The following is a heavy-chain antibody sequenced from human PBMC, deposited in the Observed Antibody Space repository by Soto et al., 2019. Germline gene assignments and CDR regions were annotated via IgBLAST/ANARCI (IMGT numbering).Heavy chain of an antibody. D-gene: IGHD6-13*01. V-gene: IGHV3-48*01. J-gene: IGHJ6*04. Sequence: GGSLRLSCAASGFTFSSYSMNWVRQAPGKGLEWVSYISSSSSTIYYADSVKGRFTISRDNAKNSLYLQMNSLRAEDTAVYYCARDPGIAAAPFALGVWGKGTTVTVSS. CDR3: ARDPGIAAAPFALGV. CDR2: ISSSSSTI. CDR1: GFTFSSYS.